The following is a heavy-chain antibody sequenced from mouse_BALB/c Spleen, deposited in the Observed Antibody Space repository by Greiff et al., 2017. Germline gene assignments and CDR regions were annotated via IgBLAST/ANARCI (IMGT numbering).Heavy chain of an antibody. CDR1: GYSFTSYY. CDR2: IDPFNGGT. Sequence: EVQLQQSGPELMKPGASVKISCKASGYSFTSYYMHWVKQSHGKSLEWIGYIDPFNGGTSYNQKFKGKATLTVDKSSSTAYMHLSSLTSEDSAVYYCARMDSGTGLFDYWGQGTTLPVSS. D-gene: IGHD4-1*01. V-gene: IGHV1-28*01. J-gene: IGHJ2*01. CDR3: ARMDSGTGLFDY.